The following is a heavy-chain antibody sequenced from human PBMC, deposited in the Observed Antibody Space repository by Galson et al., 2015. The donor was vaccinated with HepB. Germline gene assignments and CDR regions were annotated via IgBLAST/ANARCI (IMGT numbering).Heavy chain of an antibody. Sequence: SLRLSCAASGFNVSSNYMSWVRQAPGKGLEWVSVIYNGGYTYYAESVTGRFTISRDNSKNTLYLQMNSLRAEDTAVYYCARGLGSGFDYWGQGTLVTVSS. CDR1: GFNVSSNY. V-gene: IGHV3-53*01. J-gene: IGHJ4*02. CDR2: IYNGGYT. D-gene: IGHD2-15*01. CDR3: ARGLGSGFDY.